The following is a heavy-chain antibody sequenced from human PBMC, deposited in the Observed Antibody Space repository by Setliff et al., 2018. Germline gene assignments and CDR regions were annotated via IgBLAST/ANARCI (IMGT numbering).Heavy chain of an antibody. J-gene: IGHJ4*02. CDR3: ARVVPAAMYFDY. CDR1: GGSFSGYY. CDR2: INHSGST. Sequence: PSETLSLTCAVYGGSFSGYYWSWIRQPPGKGLEWIGEINHSGSTNYNPSLKSGVTISVDTSKNQFSLKLSSVTAADTAVYYCARVVPAAMYFDYWGQGTLVTVSS. D-gene: IGHD2-2*01. V-gene: IGHV4-34*01.